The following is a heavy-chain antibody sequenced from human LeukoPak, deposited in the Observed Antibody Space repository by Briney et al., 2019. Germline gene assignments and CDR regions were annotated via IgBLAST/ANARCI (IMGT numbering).Heavy chain of an antibody. CDR2: IYYSGST. V-gene: IGHV4-34*01. CDR1: GGSFSGYY. Sequence: PSETLSLTCAVYGGSFSGYYWSWIRQPPGKGLEWIGSIYYSGSTYYNPSLKSRVTISVDTSKNQFSLKLSSVTAADTAVYYCARVSSSGWYGALFDYWGQGTLVTVSS. CDR3: ARVSSSGWYGALFDY. J-gene: IGHJ4*02. D-gene: IGHD6-19*01.